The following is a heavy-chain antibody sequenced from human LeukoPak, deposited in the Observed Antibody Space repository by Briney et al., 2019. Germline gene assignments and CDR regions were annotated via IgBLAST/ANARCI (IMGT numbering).Heavy chain of an antibody. CDR1: GFSLSTSGVG. J-gene: IGHJ4*02. CDR3: AHSGETESCGSTSCLHYFDY. CDR2: IYWNGDK. V-gene: IGHV2-5*01. D-gene: IGHD2-2*01. Sequence: SGPTLVKPTRTLTLTCTFSGFSLSTSGVGVGWIRQPPGKALEWLALIYWNGDKRYSPSLKSRLTITKDTSKNQVVLTMTNMDPVDTATYYCAHSGETESCGSTSCLHYFDYWGQGTLVTVSS.